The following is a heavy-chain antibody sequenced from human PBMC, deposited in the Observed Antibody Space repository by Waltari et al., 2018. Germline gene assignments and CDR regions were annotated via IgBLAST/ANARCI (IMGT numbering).Heavy chain of an antibody. CDR2: ISGSGGSK. J-gene: IGHJ3*02. CDR1: GFTFSSYA. Sequence: EVQVVESGGGLVQPGGSLRVSCAASGFTFSSYAMSWVRQAPGKGLKWVSSISGSGGSKDYADIVKGRFTMSRENSKNTMYMQMNSLRVDDTAVYYCARDVAGSQGGAFEIWGQGTMVTVSS. D-gene: IGHD6-19*01. V-gene: IGHV3-23*04. CDR3: ARDVAGSQGGAFEI.